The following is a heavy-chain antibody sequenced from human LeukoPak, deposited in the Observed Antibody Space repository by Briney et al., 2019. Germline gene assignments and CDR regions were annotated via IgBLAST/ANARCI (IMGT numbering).Heavy chain of an antibody. D-gene: IGHD3-3*01. CDR2: INPNSGGT. CDR1: GYTFTGYY. CDR3: ARKTESRYDFWSGLYYFDY. J-gene: IGHJ4*02. Sequence: ASVKVSCKASGYTFTGYYMHWVRQAPGQGLEWMGWINPNSGGTNYAQKSQGRVTMTRDTSISTAYMELSRLRSDDTAVYYCARKTESRYDFWSGLYYFDYWGQGTLVTVSS. V-gene: IGHV1-2*02.